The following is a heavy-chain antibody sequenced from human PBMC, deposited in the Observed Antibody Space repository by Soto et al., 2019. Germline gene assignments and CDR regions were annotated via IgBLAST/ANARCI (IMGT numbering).Heavy chain of an antibody. V-gene: IGHV1-8*01. CDR1: GYTFTSYD. CDR3: AREKGSSGYGP. CDR2: MNPNSGNT. J-gene: IGHJ5*02. Sequence: QVQLVQSGAEVKKPGASVKVSCKASGYTFTSYDINWVRQATGQGLEWMGWMNPNSGNTGYAQKFQGRVTMTRNTSINTAYRELSRLSTEDTAVYYWAREKGSSGYGPWGQGTLVTVSS. D-gene: IGHD6-6*01.